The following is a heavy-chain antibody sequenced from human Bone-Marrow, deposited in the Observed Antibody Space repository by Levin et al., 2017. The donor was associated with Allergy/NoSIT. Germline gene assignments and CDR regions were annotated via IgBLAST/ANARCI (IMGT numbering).Heavy chain of an antibody. CDR2: IDPSDSYT. D-gene: IGHD1-14*01. CDR1: GYSFTSYW. CDR3: ARHNPGWWFDP. J-gene: IGHJ5*02. V-gene: IGHV5-10-1*01. Sequence: ASVKVSCKGSGYSFTSYWISWVRQMPGKGLEWMGRIDPSDSYTNYSPSFQGHVTISADKSISTAYLQWSSLKASDTAMYYCARHNPGWWFDPWGQGTLVTVSS.